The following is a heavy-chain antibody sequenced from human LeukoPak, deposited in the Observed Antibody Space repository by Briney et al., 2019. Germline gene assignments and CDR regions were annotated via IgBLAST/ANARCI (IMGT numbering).Heavy chain of an antibody. CDR1: GGSISSYY. D-gene: IGHD4-17*01. V-gene: IGHV4-59*08. CDR3: ARQRDYGDYFDY. CDR2: IYYSGST. J-gene: IGHJ4*02. Sequence: LSETLSLTCTVSGGSISSYYWSWIRQPPGKGLEWIGYIYYSGSTNYNPSLKSRVTISVDTSKNQFSLKLSSVTAADTAVYYCARQRDYGDYFDYWGQGTLVTVSS.